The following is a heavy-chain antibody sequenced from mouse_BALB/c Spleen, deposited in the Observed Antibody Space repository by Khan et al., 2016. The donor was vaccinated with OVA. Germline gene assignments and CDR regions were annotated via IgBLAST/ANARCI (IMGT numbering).Heavy chain of an antibody. CDR3: ARSTYSYAFAY. CDR1: GDSISSGY. V-gene: IGHV3-8*02. CDR2: MISSGYT. D-gene: IGHD2-12*01. Sequence: EVQLQESGPSLVQPSQTLSLTCSVTGDSISSGYWSWIRKFPGNKLEYMGYMISSGYTYYNPSLKSRISITRHTSKNQYYLQLNSVTTEDTATYYWARSTYSYAFAYWGQGTLVTVSA. J-gene: IGHJ3*01.